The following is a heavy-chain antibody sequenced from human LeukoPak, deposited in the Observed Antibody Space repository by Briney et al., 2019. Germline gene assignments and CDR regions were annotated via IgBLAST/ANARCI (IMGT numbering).Heavy chain of an antibody. CDR1: GFTFSNFW. Sequence: GGSLRLSCTASGFTFSNFWMGWVRQAPGKGLEWVANIKQDETEKFYLGSVKGRFTISRDNAKNSLYLQMNSLRAEDTAVYYCAKDSLVRNYWGQGTLVTVSS. D-gene: IGHD6-13*01. V-gene: IGHV3-7*03. CDR3: AKDSLVRNY. CDR2: IKQDETEK. J-gene: IGHJ4*02.